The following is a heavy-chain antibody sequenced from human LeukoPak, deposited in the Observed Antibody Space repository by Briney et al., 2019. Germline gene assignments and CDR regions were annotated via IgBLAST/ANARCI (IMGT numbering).Heavy chain of an antibody. CDR3: ARGSPRGAGALDY. J-gene: IGHJ4*02. V-gene: IGHV1-2*06. D-gene: IGHD1-26*01. Sequence: ASVKVSCKASGYTFTGYYMHWVRQAPGQGLEWMGRINPNSGGTNYAQKFQGRVTMTRDTSISTAYMELSRLRSDDTAVYYCARGSPRGAGALDYWGQGTLVTVSS. CDR2: INPNSGGT. CDR1: GYTFTGYY.